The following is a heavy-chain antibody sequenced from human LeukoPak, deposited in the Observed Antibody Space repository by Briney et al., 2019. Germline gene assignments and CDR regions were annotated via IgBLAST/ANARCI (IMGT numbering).Heavy chain of an antibody. CDR1: GDTINSYY. J-gene: IGHJ3*02. Sequence: SETLSLTCTASGDTINSYYWHWVRQPPGKGLEWIGYIYYSGRTDNNPSLKSRVTISVDTSKHQFSMKRKSVTAADTAVYFCARGRWLPNAFDIWGQGTMVTVFS. CDR2: IYYSGRT. D-gene: IGHD5-24*01. CDR3: ARGRWLPNAFDI. V-gene: IGHV4-59*01.